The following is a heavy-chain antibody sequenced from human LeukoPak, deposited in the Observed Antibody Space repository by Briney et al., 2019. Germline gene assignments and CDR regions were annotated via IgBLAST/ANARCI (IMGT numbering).Heavy chain of an antibody. CDR3: ARDGGWYFWSGPKGPYFDY. Sequence: GASVKVSCKASGYTFTSYYMHWVRQAPGQGLEWMGWINPNSGGTNYAQKFQGRVTMTRDTSISTAYMELSRLRSDDPAVYYCARDGGWYFWSGPKGPYFDYWGQGTLVTVSS. J-gene: IGHJ4*02. V-gene: IGHV1-2*02. CDR1: GYTFTSYY. CDR2: INPNSGGT. D-gene: IGHD3-3*01.